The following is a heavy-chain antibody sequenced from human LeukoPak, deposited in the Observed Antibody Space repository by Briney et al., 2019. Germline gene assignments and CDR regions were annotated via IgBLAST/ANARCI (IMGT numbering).Heavy chain of an antibody. J-gene: IGHJ4*02. Sequence: GGSLRLSCAASGFTFSSYWMHWVRQAPGKGLVRVSRITSDGSSTTYADSVKGRFTISRDNAKNTVYLQMNSLRAEDTAVYYCARTREYYFDYWGQGTLVTVSS. CDR1: GFTFSSYW. CDR2: ITSDGSST. V-gene: IGHV3-74*01. CDR3: ARTREYYFDY. D-gene: IGHD5-24*01.